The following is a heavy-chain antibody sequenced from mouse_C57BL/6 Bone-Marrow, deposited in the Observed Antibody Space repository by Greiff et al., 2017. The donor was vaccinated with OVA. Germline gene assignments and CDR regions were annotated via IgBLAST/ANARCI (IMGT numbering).Heavy chain of an antibody. Sequence: EVKLQESGPGMVKPYQSLSLTCTVTGYSITSGYDWHWIRHFPGNKLEWMGYISYSGSTNYNPSLKSRISITHDTSKNHFFLKLNSVTTEDTATYYCARTPYDYDPWYFDVWGTGTTVTVSS. V-gene: IGHV3-1*01. J-gene: IGHJ1*03. CDR1: GYSITSGYD. D-gene: IGHD2-4*01. CDR2: ISYSGST. CDR3: ARTPYDYDPWYFDV.